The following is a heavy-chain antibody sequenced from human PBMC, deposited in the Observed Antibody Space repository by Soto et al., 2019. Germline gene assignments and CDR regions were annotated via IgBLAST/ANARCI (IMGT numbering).Heavy chain of an antibody. D-gene: IGHD3-10*01. CDR3: AHSPRVRGVIIPFDY. CDR2: IYWNDDK. CDR1: GFSLSTSGVG. V-gene: IGHV2-5*01. Sequence: QITLKESGPTLVKPTQTLTLTCTFSGFSLSTSGVGVGWIRQTPGKALEWLALIYWNDDKRYSPSLKSRLTITKDTSKNQVVLTMTNMDPVDTATYYCAHSPRVRGVIIPFDYWGQGTLVTVSS. J-gene: IGHJ4*02.